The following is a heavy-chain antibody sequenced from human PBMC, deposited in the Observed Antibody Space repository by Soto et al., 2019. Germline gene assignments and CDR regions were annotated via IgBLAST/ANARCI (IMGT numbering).Heavy chain of an antibody. CDR2: ISGSGGSS. D-gene: IGHD4-17*01. Sequence: GGSLRLSCAASGFTFRTYAMSWVRQTPGRGLEWVSVISGSGGSSYYAGSMKGRFTMSRDNSKNTLYLQMNSLRAEDTAVYYCAKHATVTSSCVDYWGQGTLVTVSS. J-gene: IGHJ4*02. CDR3: AKHATVTSSCVDY. CDR1: GFTFRTYA. V-gene: IGHV3-23*01.